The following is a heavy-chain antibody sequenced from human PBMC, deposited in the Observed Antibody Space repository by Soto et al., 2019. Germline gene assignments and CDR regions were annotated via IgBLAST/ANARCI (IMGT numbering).Heavy chain of an antibody. V-gene: IGHV3-72*01. CDR3: ARADILTGYFH. Sequence: GGSLRLSCAASGFTLSDHYMDWVRQAPGKGLEWVGRTRNKANSYTTEYAASVKGRFTISRDDSKNSLYLQMNSLKTEDTAVYYCARADILTGYFHWGQGTLVTVSS. D-gene: IGHD3-9*01. CDR1: GFTLSDHY. CDR2: TRNKANSYTT. J-gene: IGHJ4*02.